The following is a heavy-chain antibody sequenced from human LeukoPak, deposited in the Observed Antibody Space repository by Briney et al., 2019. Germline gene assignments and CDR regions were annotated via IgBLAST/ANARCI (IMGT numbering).Heavy chain of an antibody. V-gene: IGHV1-18*01. CDR2: ISAYNGNT. CDR1: GGTFSTFA. J-gene: IGHJ5*02. CDR3: ARSSSWQRFDP. Sequence: GASVKVSCKTSGGTFSTFAIAWVRQAPGQGLEWMGWISAYNGNTNYAQKLQGRVTMTTDTSTSRAYMELRSLRSDDTAVYYCARSSSWQRFDPWGQGTLVTVSS. D-gene: IGHD6-13*01.